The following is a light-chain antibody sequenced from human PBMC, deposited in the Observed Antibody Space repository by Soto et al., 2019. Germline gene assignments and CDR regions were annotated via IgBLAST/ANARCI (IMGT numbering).Light chain of an antibody. CDR2: DVT. V-gene: IGLV2-14*01. J-gene: IGLJ2*01. Sequence: QSVLTQPASVSGSPGQSITISCTGTSSDVGGYNYVCWYQQHPGKAPKLMIYDVTNRPSGVSNRFSGSKSGNTASLSISGLQAEDEADYYCSSYTSSSTVVFGGGTKLTVL. CDR3: SSYTSSSTVV. CDR1: SSDVGGYNY.